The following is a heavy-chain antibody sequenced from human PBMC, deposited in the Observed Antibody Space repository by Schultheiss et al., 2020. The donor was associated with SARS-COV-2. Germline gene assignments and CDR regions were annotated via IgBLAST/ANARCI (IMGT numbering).Heavy chain of an antibody. D-gene: IGHD4-17*01. J-gene: IGHJ6*02. CDR3: ARQDYGSYYYYYGMDV. CDR1: GYNYSSYG. Sequence: ASVKVSCKGSGYNYSSYGMTWVRQAPGQGLEWMGWINCQNGKNIYAQNLQGRVTLTTDTSTSTAYMELRSLRSDDTAVYYCARQDYGSYYYYYGMDVWGQGTTVTVSS. V-gene: IGHV1-18*01. CDR2: INCQNGKN.